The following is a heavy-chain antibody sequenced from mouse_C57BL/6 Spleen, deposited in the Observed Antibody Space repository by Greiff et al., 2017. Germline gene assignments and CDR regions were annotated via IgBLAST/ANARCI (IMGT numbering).Heavy chain of an antibody. J-gene: IGHJ2*01. CDR3: AGYRTVRYFDY. Sequence: EVKLVESGGGLVQPGGSLSLSCAASGFTFTDYYMSWVRQPPGKALEWLGFIRNKANGYTTEYSASVKGRFTISRDNSHSILYLQMNGLRAEDSATNYCAGYRTVRYFDYWGQGTTLTVSS. D-gene: IGHD1-1*01. V-gene: IGHV7-3*01. CDR1: GFTFTDYY. CDR2: IRNKANGYTT.